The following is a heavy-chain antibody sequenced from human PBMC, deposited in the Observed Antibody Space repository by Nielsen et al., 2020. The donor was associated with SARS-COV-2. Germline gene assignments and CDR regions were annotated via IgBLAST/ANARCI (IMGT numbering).Heavy chain of an antibody. CDR1: GFIFRDYE. J-gene: IGHJ4*02. CDR2: ISSRSTTV. V-gene: IGHV3-48*03. D-gene: IGHD6-19*01. Sequence: GESLKISYEGSGFIFRDYEMNWVRQIPGKGLEWVASISSRSTTVDYADSVKGRFTISRDNARNSVYLQMNSLRAEDTAVYYCARGPSDYPALAGAFAYWGQGNLVTVSS. CDR3: ARGPSDYPALAGAFAY.